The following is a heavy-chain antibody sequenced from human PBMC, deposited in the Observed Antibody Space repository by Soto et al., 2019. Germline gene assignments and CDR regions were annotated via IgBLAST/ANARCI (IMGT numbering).Heavy chain of an antibody. V-gene: IGHV4-4*02. D-gene: IGHD3-22*01. Sequence: SETLCLTCAVAGGYLSSSSWWSWVRQPPGKGLEWIGEIYHSGSTNYNPSLKSRVTISVDKSKNQFSLKLSSVTAADTAVYYCAREGYYYDSSGYLYWGQGTLVTVSS. CDR2: IYHSGST. CDR1: GGYLSSSSW. CDR3: AREGYYYDSSGYLY. J-gene: IGHJ4*02.